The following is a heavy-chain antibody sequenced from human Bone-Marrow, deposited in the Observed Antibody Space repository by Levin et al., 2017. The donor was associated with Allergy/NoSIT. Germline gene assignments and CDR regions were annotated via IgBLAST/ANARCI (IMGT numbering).Heavy chain of an antibody. J-gene: IGHJ5*02. Sequence: SETLSLTCAVYGGSFSGYYWSWIRQPPGKGLEWIGEINHSGSTNYNPSLKSRVTISVDTSKNQFSLKLSSVTAADTAVYYCARIAAAGTDPPIQNWFDPWGQGTLVTVSS. V-gene: IGHV4-34*01. D-gene: IGHD6-13*01. CDR2: INHSGST. CDR1: GGSFSGYY. CDR3: ARIAAAGTDPPIQNWFDP.